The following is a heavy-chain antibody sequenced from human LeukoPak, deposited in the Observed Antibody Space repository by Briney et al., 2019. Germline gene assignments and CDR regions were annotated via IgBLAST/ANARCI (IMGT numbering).Heavy chain of an antibody. D-gene: IGHD2-15*01. Sequence: GGSLRLSCSASGFPFSSYATHWVRQAPGKGLEYVSAISDSGGSTYYADSVKGRFTISRDNSKNTLYLQMSSLRAEDTAVYFCVRGYSFGPYGMDVWGQGTTVTVSS. J-gene: IGHJ6*02. CDR3: VRGYSFGPYGMDV. CDR2: ISDSGGST. CDR1: GFPFSSYA. V-gene: IGHV3-64D*09.